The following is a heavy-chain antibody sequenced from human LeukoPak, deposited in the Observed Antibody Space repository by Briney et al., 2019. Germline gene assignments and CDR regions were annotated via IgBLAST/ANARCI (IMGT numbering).Heavy chain of an antibody. J-gene: IGHJ5*01. V-gene: IGHV3-48*01. Sequence: GGSPRLSCAASGFTFSTYSMSWVRQAPGKGPEWLSYISTSSITKYYADSVKGRFTIPRDDAKNSLSLQMNSLRADDTAVYYCAKEMGFCSGGSCYRWFDSWGQGTLVTVSS. D-gene: IGHD2-15*01. CDR1: GFTFSTYS. CDR2: ISTSSITK. CDR3: AKEMGFCSGGSCYRWFDS.